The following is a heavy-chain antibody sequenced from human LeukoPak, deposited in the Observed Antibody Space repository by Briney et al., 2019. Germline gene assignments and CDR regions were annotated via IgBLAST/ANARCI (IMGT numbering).Heavy chain of an antibody. V-gene: IGHV4-59*12. CDR1: GVSISSYY. Sequence: SETLSLTCTVSGVSISSYYWSWIRQPPGKGLEWIGYIYYSGSTNYNPSLKSRVTISVDTSKNQFSLNLSSVTAADTAVYYCARDPGNYYYYYMDVWGKGTTVTISS. CDR3: ARDPGNYYYYYMDV. D-gene: IGHD1-14*01. J-gene: IGHJ6*03. CDR2: IYYSGST.